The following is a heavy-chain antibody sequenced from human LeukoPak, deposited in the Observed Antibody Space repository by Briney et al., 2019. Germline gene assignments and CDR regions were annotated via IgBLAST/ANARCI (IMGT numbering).Heavy chain of an antibody. V-gene: IGHV1-69*01. CDR2: IIPIFGTA. Sequence: SVKVSCKASGGTFDSFAISWVRQAPGQGLGWMGGIIPIFGTANYAQKFQGRVTITADESTSTAYMELTGLRSEDTAVYYCARDLGRFCSGGSCFPQDYWGQGTLVTVSS. CDR3: ARDLGRFCSGGSCFPQDY. J-gene: IGHJ4*02. CDR1: GGTFDSFA. D-gene: IGHD2-15*01.